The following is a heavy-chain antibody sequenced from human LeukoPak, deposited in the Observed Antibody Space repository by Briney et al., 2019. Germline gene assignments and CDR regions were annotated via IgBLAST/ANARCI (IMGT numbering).Heavy chain of an antibody. CDR1: GGSISSSSYY. V-gene: IGHV4-39*07. J-gene: IGHJ5*02. CDR2: IYYSGST. D-gene: IGHD3-9*01. CDR3: ASFLIVVRYFGWLNHWFDP. Sequence: SETLSLTCTVSGGSISSSSYYWGWIRQPPGKGLEWIGSIYYSGSTYYNPSLKSRVTISVDTSKNQFSLKLSSVTAADTAVYYCASFLIVVRYFGWLNHWFDPWGQGTLVTVSS.